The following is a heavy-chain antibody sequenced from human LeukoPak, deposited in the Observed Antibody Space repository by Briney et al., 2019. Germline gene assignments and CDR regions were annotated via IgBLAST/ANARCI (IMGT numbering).Heavy chain of an antibody. CDR3: ARSSNWGYYYMDV. J-gene: IGHJ6*03. Sequence: GGSLRLSCAASGFTFSSYWMSWVRQAPGKGLEWVANIKQDGSEKYYVDSVKGRFTISRDNAKNSLYLQMNSLRAEDTAVYYCARSSNWGYYYMDVWGKGTTVTVSS. CDR2: IKQDGSEK. V-gene: IGHV3-7*01. D-gene: IGHD7-27*01. CDR1: GFTFSSYW.